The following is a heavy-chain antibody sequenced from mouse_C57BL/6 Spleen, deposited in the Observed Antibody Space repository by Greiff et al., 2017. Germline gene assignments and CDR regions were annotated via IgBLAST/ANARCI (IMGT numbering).Heavy chain of an antibody. Sequence: VQLQQSGPELVKPGASVKISCKASGYSFTGYYMNWVKQSPEKSLEWIGEINPSTGGTTYNQKFKAKATLTVDKSSSTAYMQLKSLTSEDSAVYYCARYDYRGFAYWAKGLWSLSLQ. CDR1: GYSFTGYY. V-gene: IGHV1-42*01. J-gene: IGHJ3*01. CDR2: INPSTGGT. D-gene: IGHD2-4*01. CDR3: ARYDYRGFAY.